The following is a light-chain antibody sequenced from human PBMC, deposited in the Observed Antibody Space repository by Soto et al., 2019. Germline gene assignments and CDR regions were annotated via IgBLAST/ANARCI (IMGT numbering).Light chain of an antibody. J-gene: IGKJ1*01. CDR2: EAS. CDR3: QQSRDYPWT. CDR1: QSIHFY. V-gene: IGKV1-5*03. Sequence: DIPMTQSPSTLSASVGDRVTITCRASQSIHFYLAWYQQKPGKAPKLLIYEASNLESGVPSRFSGSGYGSEFTLTISSLQPDDFATYYCQQSRDYPWTFGQGTKVDI.